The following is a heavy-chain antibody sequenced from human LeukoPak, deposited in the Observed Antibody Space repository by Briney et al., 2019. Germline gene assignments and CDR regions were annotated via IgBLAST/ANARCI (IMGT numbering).Heavy chain of an antibody. CDR2: ISGSGGST. V-gene: IGHV3-23*01. D-gene: IGHD3-10*01. J-gene: IGHJ6*03. CDR3: AKHGSGSYYNYYYYYYMDV. Sequence: GGSLRLSCAASGFTFSSYAMSWVRQAPGKGLEWVSAISGSGGSTYYADSVKGRFTISRDNSKNTLYLQMNSLRAEDTAVYYCAKHGSGSYYNYYYYYYMDVWGKGTTVTVSS. CDR1: GFTFSSYA.